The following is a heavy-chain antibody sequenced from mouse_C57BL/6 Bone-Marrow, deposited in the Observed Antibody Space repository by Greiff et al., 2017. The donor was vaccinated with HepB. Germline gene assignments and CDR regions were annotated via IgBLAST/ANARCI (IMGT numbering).Heavy chain of an antibody. Sequence: EVKLVESGEGLVKPGGSLKLSCAASGFTFSSYAMSWVRQTPEKRLEWVAYISSGGDYIYYADTVKGRFTISRDNARNTLYLQMSSLKSEDTAMYYCTRDASSYYGNYVLYWYFDVWGTGTTVTVSS. CDR3: TRDASSYYGNYVLYWYFDV. CDR1: GFTFSSYA. V-gene: IGHV5-9-1*02. J-gene: IGHJ1*03. CDR2: ISSGGDYI. D-gene: IGHD2-10*01.